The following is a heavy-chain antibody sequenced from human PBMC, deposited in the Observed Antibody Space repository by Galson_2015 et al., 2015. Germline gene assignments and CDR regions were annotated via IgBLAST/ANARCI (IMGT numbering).Heavy chain of an antibody. D-gene: IGHD6-6*01. CDR3: ARGSDYYHYMDV. V-gene: IGHV3-11*03. J-gene: IGHJ6*03. CDR2: ISSSSSYI. CDR1: GFTFSDHY. Sequence: SLRLSCAASGFTFSDHYMTWFRQAPGKGLEWVSFISSSSSYINYADSVKGRFTISRDNANNPLYLQMKRLRAEDTAVYFCARGSDYYHYMDVWGRGTTVTVSS.